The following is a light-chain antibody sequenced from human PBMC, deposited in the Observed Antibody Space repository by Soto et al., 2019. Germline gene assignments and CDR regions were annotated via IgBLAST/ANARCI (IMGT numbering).Light chain of an antibody. V-gene: IGLV2-14*03. Sequence: QSVLTQPASVSGSPGQSITISCTGTSSDVGGYNSVSWYQQHPGKAPKLLIYDVNNRPSGVSNRFSGSKSGNTASLTISGLQAEDEADYYCSSYTGSTTLLFGAGTKLTVL. J-gene: IGLJ2*01. CDR3: SSYTGSTTLL. CDR2: DVN. CDR1: SSDVGGYNS.